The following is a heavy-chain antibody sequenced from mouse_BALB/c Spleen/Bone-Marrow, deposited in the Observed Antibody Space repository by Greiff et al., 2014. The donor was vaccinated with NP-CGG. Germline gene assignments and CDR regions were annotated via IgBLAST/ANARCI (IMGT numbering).Heavy chain of an antibody. CDR2: IWAGGST. Sequence: VKVEESGPGLVAPSQSLSITCTVSGFSLTSYGVHWVRQPPGKVLEWLGVIWAGGSTNYNSALMSRLSISKDNSKSQVFLKVNSLQTDDTAMYYCARGSYYEGAMDYWGQGTSVTVSS. J-gene: IGHJ4*01. CDR3: ARGSYYEGAMDY. V-gene: IGHV2-9*02. D-gene: IGHD1-1*01. CDR1: GFSLTSYG.